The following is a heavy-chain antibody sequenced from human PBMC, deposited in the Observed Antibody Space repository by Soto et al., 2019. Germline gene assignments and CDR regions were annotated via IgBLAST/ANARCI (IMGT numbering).Heavy chain of an antibody. CDR2: ISGSGGST. V-gene: IGHV3-23*01. D-gene: IGHD5-18*01. CDR1: GFTFSSYA. J-gene: IGHJ6*02. Sequence: PGGSLRLSCAASGFTFSSYAMSWVRQAPGKGLEWVSAISGSGGSTYYADSVKGRFTISRDNSKNTLYLQMNSLRAEDTAVYYCAKDLGPLGYSYGYDYYYGMDVWGQGTTVTVSS. CDR3: AKDLGPLGYSYGYDYYYGMDV.